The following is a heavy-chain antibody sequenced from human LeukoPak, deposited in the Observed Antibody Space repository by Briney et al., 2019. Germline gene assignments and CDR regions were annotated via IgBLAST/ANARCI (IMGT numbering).Heavy chain of an antibody. CDR1: GFTSSSYE. Sequence: GGSLRLSCAASGFTSSSYEMNWVRPAPGKGLEWVSYISSSGSTIYYADSVKGRFTIPRDHAKNSLYLQMNRLRAEATAVYYCAEFGIMIGGVWGKGTTVTISS. J-gene: IGHJ6*04. CDR3: AEFGIMIGGV. V-gene: IGHV3-48*03. CDR2: ISSSGSTI. D-gene: IGHD3-16*01.